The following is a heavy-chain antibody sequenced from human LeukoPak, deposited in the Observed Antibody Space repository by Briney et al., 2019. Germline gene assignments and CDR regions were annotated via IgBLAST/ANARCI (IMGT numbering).Heavy chain of an antibody. V-gene: IGHV4-34*01. J-gene: IGHJ4*02. CDR1: GFTFSAYW. CDR3: ARGARYFDWFKNRYYFDY. CDR2: INHSGST. Sequence: ESLRLSCAASGFTFSAYWMTWVRQPPGKGLEWIGEINHSGSTNYNPSLKSRVTISVDTSKNQFSLKLSSVTAADTAVYYCARGARYFDWFKNRYYFDYWGQGTLVTVSS. D-gene: IGHD3-9*01.